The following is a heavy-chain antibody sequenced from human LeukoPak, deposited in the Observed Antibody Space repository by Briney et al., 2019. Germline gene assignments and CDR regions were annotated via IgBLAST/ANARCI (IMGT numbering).Heavy chain of an antibody. CDR3: GRVRPDGSESYCFDY. D-gene: IGHD3-10*01. V-gene: IGHV1-2*06. Sequence: ASVKASCKASGYIFSDYYMNWLRQAPGQGLEWMGRINPNTGGTNYAQKFQGRLTMTRDTSISTAYMELSRLRFDDTAVYYCGRVRPDGSESYCFDYWGQGTLVTVSS. J-gene: IGHJ4*02. CDR1: GYIFSDYY. CDR2: INPNTGGT.